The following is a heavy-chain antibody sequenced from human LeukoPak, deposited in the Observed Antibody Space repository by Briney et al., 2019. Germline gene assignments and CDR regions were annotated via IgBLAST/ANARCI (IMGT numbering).Heavy chain of an antibody. CDR3: ARDNGIVGATVDY. J-gene: IGHJ4*02. V-gene: IGHV3-30*02. D-gene: IGHD1-26*01. Sequence: GGSLRLSCAASGFTFSNYGMLWVRQAPGKGLEWVAFIRYDGNNKLYADSMKGRFTISRDNSKNTLYLHINSLRAEDTAVYYCARDNGIVGATVDYWGQGTLVTVSS. CDR1: GFTFSNYG. CDR2: IRYDGNNK.